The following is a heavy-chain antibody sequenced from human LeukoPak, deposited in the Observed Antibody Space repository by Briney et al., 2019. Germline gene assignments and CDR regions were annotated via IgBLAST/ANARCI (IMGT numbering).Heavy chain of an antibody. V-gene: IGHV4-4*02. D-gene: IGHD3-22*01. CDR3: ARVEYYYDSSGYYYNMYFQH. CDR2: AYHAGSP. J-gene: IGHJ1*01. CDR1: GGSIRSSDW. Sequence: SETLSLTCAVSGGSIRSSDWWSWLRQPPGKGLEWIGEAYHAGSPNYNASLRSRVTIPIDMSRNQLSLKLSSVTAADTAVYYCARVEYYYDSSGYYYNMYFQHWGQGTLVTVSS.